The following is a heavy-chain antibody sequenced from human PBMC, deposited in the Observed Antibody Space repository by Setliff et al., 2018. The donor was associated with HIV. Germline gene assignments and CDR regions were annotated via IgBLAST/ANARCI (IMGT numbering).Heavy chain of an antibody. CDR3: ARATYGSRAGTGLYFDS. D-gene: IGHD6-6*01. V-gene: IGHV4-39*01. J-gene: IGHJ4*02. CDR1: GDSFSTSSYF. CDR2: IYYTGFT. Sequence: PSETLSLTCSVSGDSFSTSSYFWGWVRQSPGKGLEWIGNIYYTGFTYSSPSLKSRVIMSIDTSKSQFSLNLTSVTDSDTAVYYCARATYGSRAGTGLYFDSWGQGALVTVSS.